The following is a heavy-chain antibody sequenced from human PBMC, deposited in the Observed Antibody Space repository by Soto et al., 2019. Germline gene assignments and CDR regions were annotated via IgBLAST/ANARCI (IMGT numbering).Heavy chain of an antibody. CDR2: IYYSGST. Sequence: SETLSLTCTVSGGSTSSGGYYWSWIRQHPGKGLEWIGYIYYSGSTYYNPSLKSRVTISVDTSKNQFSLKLSSVTAADTAVYYCTRVCSGGTCYFDPWGQGTPVTVSS. V-gene: IGHV4-31*03. CDR1: GGSTSSGGYY. J-gene: IGHJ5*02. D-gene: IGHD2-15*01. CDR3: TRVCSGGTCYFDP.